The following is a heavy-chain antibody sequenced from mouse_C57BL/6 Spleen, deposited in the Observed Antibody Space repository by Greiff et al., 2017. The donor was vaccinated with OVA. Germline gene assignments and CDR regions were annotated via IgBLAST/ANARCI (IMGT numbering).Heavy chain of an antibody. D-gene: IGHD2-1*01. CDR1: GFTFSSYS. CDR3: AGNNGNSPWFAY. Sequence: EVQRVESGGGLVKPGGSLKLSCEASGFTFSSYSMSWVRQTPEKRLEWVATISGGGGNTNYHDSVKGRVTISRDKAKNTLYLLVSSLGSEDTALYYCAGNNGNSPWFAYWGKGTLVTVSA. V-gene: IGHV5-9*01. J-gene: IGHJ3*01. CDR2: ISGGGGNT.